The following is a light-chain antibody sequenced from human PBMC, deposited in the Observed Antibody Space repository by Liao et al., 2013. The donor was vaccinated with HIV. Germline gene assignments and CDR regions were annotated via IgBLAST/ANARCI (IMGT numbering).Light chain of an antibody. Sequence: SYELTQPPSVLVSPGQTARITCSGDALPKQYAYWYQQKPGQSPVLVIYQDTKRPSGIPERFSGSNSGNTATLTISGTQAMDEADYYCQTWASSTYVFGTGTKVTVL. CDR2: QDT. V-gene: IGLV3-1*01. CDR1: ALPKQY. J-gene: IGLJ1*01. CDR3: QTWASSTYV.